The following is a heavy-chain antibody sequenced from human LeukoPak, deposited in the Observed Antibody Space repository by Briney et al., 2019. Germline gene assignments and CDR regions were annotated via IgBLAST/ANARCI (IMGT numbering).Heavy chain of an antibody. CDR3: ARNFGWRPTVSAFDI. CDR1: GGSISSYY. Sequence: PSETLSFTCNVSGGSISSYYWSWIRQPAGKGLEWIGRIYTSGSTNYNPSLKSRVTMSVDTSKNQFSLRLSSVTAADTAVYCCARNFGWRPTVSAFDIWGQGTMVTVSS. V-gene: IGHV4-4*07. D-gene: IGHD3-16*01. J-gene: IGHJ3*02. CDR2: IYTSGST.